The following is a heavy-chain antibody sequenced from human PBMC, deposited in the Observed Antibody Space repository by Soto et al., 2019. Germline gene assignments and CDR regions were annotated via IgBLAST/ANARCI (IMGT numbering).Heavy chain of an antibody. V-gene: IGHV3-23*01. CDR1: GFTVSSCA. D-gene: IGHD6-6*01. CDR3: AKGRIEARKGMDV. Sequence: EVQVLESGGDLAQPGGSLRLSCVASGFTVSSCAMAWVRQAPGNGLEWVSTISSSGGTYYADSVKGRFTISRDKFKDTLYLQLNSLRADDTALYYCAKGRIEARKGMDVWGQGTTVTVSS. CDR2: ISSSGGT. J-gene: IGHJ6*02.